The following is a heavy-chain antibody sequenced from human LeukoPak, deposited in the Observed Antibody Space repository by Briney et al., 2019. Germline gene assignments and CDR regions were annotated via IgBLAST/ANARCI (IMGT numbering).Heavy chain of an antibody. D-gene: IGHD6-25*01. CDR3: ARVAAAVDP. CDR2: ISSSSSTI. V-gene: IGHV3-48*01. Sequence: PGGSLRLSCAASGFTFSSYSTNWVRQALGKGLEWVSYISSSSSTIYYADSVKGRFTISRDNAKNSLYLQMNSLRAEDTAVYYCARVAAAVDPWGQGTLVTVSS. J-gene: IGHJ5*02. CDR1: GFTFSSYS.